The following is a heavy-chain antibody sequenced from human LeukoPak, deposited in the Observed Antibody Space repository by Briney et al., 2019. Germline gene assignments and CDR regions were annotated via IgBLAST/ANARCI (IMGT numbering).Heavy chain of an antibody. D-gene: IGHD3-3*01. J-gene: IGHJ6*03. CDR1: GYTFTSYG. CDR3: ALPYYDFWSGYSSMDV. Sequence: GASVKVSCKASGYTFTSYGISWVRQAPGQGLEWMGWISAYNGDTNYAQKLQGRVTMTTDTSTSTAYMELSSLRSEDTAVYYCALPYYDFWSGYSSMDVWGKGTTVTVSS. V-gene: IGHV1-18*01. CDR2: ISAYNGDT.